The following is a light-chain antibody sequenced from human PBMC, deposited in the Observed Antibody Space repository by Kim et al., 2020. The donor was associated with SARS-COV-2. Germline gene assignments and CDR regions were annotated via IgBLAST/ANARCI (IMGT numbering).Light chain of an antibody. CDR3: KSRDTYASHWV. CDR1: SLRTYY. CDR2: AET. J-gene: IGLJ3*02. Sequence: SSELTQYPAVSVALGQTVRITCQGDSLRTYYASWYQQKPGQAPVLVIQAETNRPSGIPDRFSGSSSGDTASLTITGAQAEDEADYYCKSRDTYASHWVFGGGTKLTVL. V-gene: IGLV3-19*01.